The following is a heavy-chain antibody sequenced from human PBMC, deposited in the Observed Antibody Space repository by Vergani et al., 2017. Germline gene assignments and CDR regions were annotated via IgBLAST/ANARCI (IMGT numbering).Heavy chain of an antibody. Sequence: QLVQSGAEVKKPGASVKVSCKASGFTFTSSAMQWVRQARGQRLEWIGWIVVGSGNTNYAQKFQERVTITRDMSTSTAYMELSSLRSEDTAVYYCAAHPSYYYDSSGYHADAFDIWGQGTMVTVSS. CDR1: GFTFTSSA. D-gene: IGHD3-22*01. CDR3: AAHPSYYYDSSGYHADAFDI. V-gene: IGHV1-58*02. J-gene: IGHJ3*02. CDR2: IVVGSGNT.